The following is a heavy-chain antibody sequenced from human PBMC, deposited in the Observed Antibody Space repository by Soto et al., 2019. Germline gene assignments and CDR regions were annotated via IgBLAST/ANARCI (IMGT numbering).Heavy chain of an antibody. V-gene: IGHV1-69*13. D-gene: IGHD3-16*01. CDR2: IIPIFGTA. Sequence: SVKVSCKASGGTFSSYAISWVRQAPGQGLEWMGGIIPIFGTANYAQKFQGRVTITADESTSTAYMELSSLRSEDTAVYYCARRFGVLGGVIRPNPLFDLRGKRSLVTGSS. J-gene: IGHJ5*02. CDR1: GGTFSSYA. CDR3: ARRFGVLGGVIRPNPLFDL.